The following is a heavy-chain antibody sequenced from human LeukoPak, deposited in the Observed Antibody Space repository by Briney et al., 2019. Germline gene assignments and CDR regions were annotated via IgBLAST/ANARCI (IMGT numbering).Heavy chain of an antibody. D-gene: IGHD3-22*01. V-gene: IGHV3-33*01. Sequence: PGRSLRLSCAASGFTFSNYGMHWVRQAPGKGLEWVAVIWYDGSNKFYADSVKGRFTISRDNSKNTLYLQMNSLRAEDTAVYYCARGNYESSGVCDYWGQGTMVTFSS. J-gene: IGHJ4*02. CDR1: GFTFSNYG. CDR2: IWYDGSNK. CDR3: ARGNYESSGVCDY.